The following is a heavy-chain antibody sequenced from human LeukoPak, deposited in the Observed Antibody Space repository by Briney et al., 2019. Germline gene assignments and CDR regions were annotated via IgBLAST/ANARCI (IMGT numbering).Heavy chain of an antibody. CDR2: IYYTGIT. Sequence: SETLSLTCTVSGDSIRSYYWGWIRQPPGKGLEYIGYIYYTGITDCNPSLKSRVTISLDTSKNQLPLKLTSVPATNMGVYYCARRIGTAQGHWLDPWGQGTLVTVSS. CDR3: ARRIGTAQGHWLDP. CDR1: GDSIRSYY. J-gene: IGHJ5*02. D-gene: IGHD1-7*01. V-gene: IGHV4-59*08.